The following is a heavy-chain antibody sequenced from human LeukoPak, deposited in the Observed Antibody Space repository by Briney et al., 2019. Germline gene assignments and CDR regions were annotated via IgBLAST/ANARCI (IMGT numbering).Heavy chain of an antibody. CDR1: GGSISSGGYY. J-gene: IGHJ4*02. Sequence: SQTLSLTCTVSGGSISSGGYYWSWIRQHPGKGLEWIGYIYYSGSTYYNPSLKSRVTISVDTSKNQFSLKLSSVTAADTAVYYCARDPYSSSWYTRKRPYFDYWGQGTLVTVSS. D-gene: IGHD6-13*01. CDR2: IYYSGST. V-gene: IGHV4-31*03. CDR3: ARDPYSSSWYTRKRPYFDY.